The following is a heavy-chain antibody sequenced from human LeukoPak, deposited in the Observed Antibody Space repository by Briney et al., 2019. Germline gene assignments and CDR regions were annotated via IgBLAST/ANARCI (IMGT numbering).Heavy chain of an antibody. J-gene: IGHJ3*02. V-gene: IGHV1-46*01. Sequence: ASVKVSCKASGYTFTSHYMHWVRLAPGQGLEWMGIINPSGGTTGYAQKFQGRVTMTRDTSTSTVYMELSSLRSEDTAVYYCARASSGGTFDIWGQGTMVTVSS. D-gene: IGHD3-16*01. CDR1: GYTFTSHY. CDR3: ARASSGGTFDI. CDR2: INPSGGTT.